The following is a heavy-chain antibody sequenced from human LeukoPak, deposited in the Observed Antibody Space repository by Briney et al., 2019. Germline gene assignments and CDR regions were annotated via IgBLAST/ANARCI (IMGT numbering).Heavy chain of an antibody. CDR3: ASDGYSYGIVG. D-gene: IGHD5-18*01. J-gene: IGHJ4*02. V-gene: IGHV4-34*01. CDR1: GGSFSGYY. CDR2: INHSGST. Sequence: PSETLSLTCAVYGGSFSGYYWSWIRQPPGKGLEWIGEINHSGSTNYNPSLKSRVTISVDTSKSQFSLKLSSVTAADTAMYYCASDGYSYGIVGWGQGTLVTVSS.